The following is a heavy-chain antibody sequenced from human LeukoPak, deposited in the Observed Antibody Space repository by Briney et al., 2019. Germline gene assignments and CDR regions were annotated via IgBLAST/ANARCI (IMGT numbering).Heavy chain of an antibody. D-gene: IGHD2-15*01. Sequence: SETLSLTCTVSGGSISGSSYYWGCIRQSPGKGLEWIGTISDSGSTYYNPSLKSRVIISVDTPKNQFSLKLSSVTAADTATYYCVRHCCSAPSKRTFDIWGQGTLVTGSS. CDR2: ISDSGST. V-gene: IGHV4-39*01. CDR3: VRHCCSAPSKRTFDI. J-gene: IGHJ3*02. CDR1: GGSISGSSYY.